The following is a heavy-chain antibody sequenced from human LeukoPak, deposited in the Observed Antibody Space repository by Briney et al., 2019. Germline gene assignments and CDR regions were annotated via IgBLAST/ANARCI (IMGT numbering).Heavy chain of an antibody. Sequence: PGGSLRLSCVASGFTFNTYGIHWVRQAPGKGLEWVAGISSDGNNKDYSDSVKGRFTISRDNSKNTLYLQMNSLRAEDTAVYYCAKAACCTSTSCHFSGYAQRPLDSWGQGTLVTVSS. V-gene: IGHV3-30*18. CDR2: ISSDGNNK. CDR1: GFTFNTYG. D-gene: IGHD2-2*01. J-gene: IGHJ4*02. CDR3: AKAACCTSTSCHFSGYAQRPLDS.